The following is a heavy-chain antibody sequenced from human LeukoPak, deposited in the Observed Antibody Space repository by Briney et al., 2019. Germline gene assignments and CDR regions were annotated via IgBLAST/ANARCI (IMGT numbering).Heavy chain of an antibody. Sequence: GGSLRLSCAASGFTFSSHAMHWVRQAPGKGLEWVAVISYDGSNKYYADSVKGRFTISRDNSRNALYLQMNSLRAEDTAVYYCARDGGDGYNSYYFDYWGQGTLVTVSS. D-gene: IGHD5-24*01. CDR3: ARDGGDGYNSYYFDY. V-gene: IGHV3-30-3*01. CDR1: GFTFSSHA. J-gene: IGHJ4*02. CDR2: ISYDGSNK.